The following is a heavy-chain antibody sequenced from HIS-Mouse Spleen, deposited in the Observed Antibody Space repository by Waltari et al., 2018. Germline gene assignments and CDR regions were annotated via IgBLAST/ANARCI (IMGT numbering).Heavy chain of an antibody. CDR2: ISYDGSNK. D-gene: IGHD1-26*01. J-gene: IGHJ4*02. Sequence: QVQLVESGGGVVQPWRSLRLSCAASGFPFSSYGMRWVRQAPGKGLEWVAVISYDGSNKYYADSVKGRFTISRDNSKNTLYLQMNSLRAEDTAVYYCAKDRGSPLYFDYWGQGTLVTVSS. CDR1: GFPFSSYG. V-gene: IGHV3-30*18. CDR3: AKDRGSPLYFDY.